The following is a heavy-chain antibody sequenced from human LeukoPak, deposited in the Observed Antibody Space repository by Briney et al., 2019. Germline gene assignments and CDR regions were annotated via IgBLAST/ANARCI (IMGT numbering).Heavy chain of an antibody. CDR1: GFTFDDYA. CDR3: AKDRGSGYYEDAFDI. D-gene: IGHD3-3*01. J-gene: IGHJ3*02. CDR2: ISWNSGSI. V-gene: IGHV3-9*01. Sequence: GRSLRLSCAASGFTFDDYAMHWVRQAPGKGLEWVSGISWNSGSIGYADSVKGRFTISRDNAKNSLYLQMNSLRAEDTALYYCAKDRGSGYYEDAFDIWGQGTMVTVSS.